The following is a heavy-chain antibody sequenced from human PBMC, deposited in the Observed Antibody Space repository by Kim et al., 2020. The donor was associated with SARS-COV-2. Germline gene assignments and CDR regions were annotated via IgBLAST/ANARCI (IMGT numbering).Heavy chain of an antibody. V-gene: IGHV3-30*18. CDR3: AKDLVGGWSGSYYYGMDV. J-gene: IGHJ6*02. CDR1: GFTFSSYG. D-gene: IGHD3-3*01. CDR2: ISYDGSNK. Sequence: GGSLRLSCAASGFTFSSYGMHWVRQAPGKGLEWVAVISYDGSNKYYADSVKGRFTISRDNSKNTLYLQMNSLRAEDTAVYYCAKDLVGGWSGSYYYGMDVWGQGTTVTVSS.